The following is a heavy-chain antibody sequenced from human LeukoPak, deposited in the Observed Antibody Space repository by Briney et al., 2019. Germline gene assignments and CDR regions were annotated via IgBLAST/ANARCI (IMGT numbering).Heavy chain of an antibody. J-gene: IGHJ4*02. D-gene: IGHD3-10*01. V-gene: IGHV3-33*01. CDR3: ARDLSWFGEFDY. Sequence: GGSLRLSCAASGFTFSNYGMHWVRQAPGKGLEWVAVIWYDGSNKYYADSVKGRFTISRDNSKNTLYLQMNSLRAEDTAVYYCARDLSWFGEFDYWGQGTLVTVSS. CDR2: IWYDGSNK. CDR1: GFTFSNYG.